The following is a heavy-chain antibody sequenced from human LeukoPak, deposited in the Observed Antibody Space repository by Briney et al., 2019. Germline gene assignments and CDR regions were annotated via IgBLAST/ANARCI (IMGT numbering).Heavy chain of an antibody. CDR2: ISKSGSTI. J-gene: IGHJ4*02. CDR1: GFTFSSYE. V-gene: IGHV3-48*03. Sequence: GGSLRLSCAASGFTFSSYEMNWVRQAPGKGLEWVSYISKSGSTIYYADSVKGRFTISRVNAKNSLYLQMNSLRGEDTAVYYCARDHCSGGRCYPLDYWGQGTLVTVSS. CDR3: ARDHCSGGRCYPLDY. D-gene: IGHD2-15*01.